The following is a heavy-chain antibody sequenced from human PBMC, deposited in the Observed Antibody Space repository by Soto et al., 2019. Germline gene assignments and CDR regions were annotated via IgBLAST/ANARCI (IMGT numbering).Heavy chain of an antibody. J-gene: IGHJ4*02. CDR2: IYPGDSST. V-gene: IGHV5-51*01. Sequence: EVQLVQSGAEVKKPGESLKISCEASGYRFSSYWIGWRRQMPGKGLQWMGIIYPGDSSTIYNPSFQGKVTISVDKSISIAYLQWSSLKASDTALYCCARHRYSSATSLSDYWGQGTLITVSS. CDR1: GYRFSSYW. D-gene: IGHD6-19*01. CDR3: ARHRYSSATSLSDY.